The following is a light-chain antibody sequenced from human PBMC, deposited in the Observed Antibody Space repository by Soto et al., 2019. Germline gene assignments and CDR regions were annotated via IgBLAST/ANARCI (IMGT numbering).Light chain of an antibody. Sequence: EIVMTQSPATLSVSPGERATLSCRASQSVSTNLAWYQQKFGQAPRLLIYGASTRATGIPARFSGSGSGTEFTLTMSSLQSEDFAVYHCQQYNNWPVTFGQGTKVEIK. CDR1: QSVSTN. V-gene: IGKV3-15*01. CDR3: QQYNNWPVT. J-gene: IGKJ1*01. CDR2: GAS.